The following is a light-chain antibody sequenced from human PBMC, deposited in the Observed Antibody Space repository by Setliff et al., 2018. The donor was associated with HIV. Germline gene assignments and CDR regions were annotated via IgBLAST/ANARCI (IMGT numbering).Light chain of an antibody. CDR1: TSDVGGYNF. Sequence: QSALTQPRSVSGSPGQSVTISCTGTTSDVGGYNFVSWYQHHPGKAPKLMIYDVIKRPSGVPDRFSGSKSGNTASLTISGLQAEDEADYYCSSYTNSNSYVFGTGTKVTVL. V-gene: IGLV2-11*01. J-gene: IGLJ1*01. CDR2: DVI. CDR3: SSYTNSNSYV.